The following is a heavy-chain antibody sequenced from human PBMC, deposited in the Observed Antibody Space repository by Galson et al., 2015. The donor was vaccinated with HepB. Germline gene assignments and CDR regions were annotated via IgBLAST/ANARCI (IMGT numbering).Heavy chain of an antibody. Sequence: SLRLSCAASGFTFSDYYMSWIRQAPGKGLEWISYISSSTIYTNYADSVKGRFTISRDNVKNSMYLQMNSLRAEDTAVYFCARVADADYGDHSHFDYWGQGTLVTVS. J-gene: IGHJ4*02. CDR2: ISSSTIYT. V-gene: IGHV3-11*06. CDR1: GFTFSDYY. CDR3: ARVADADYGDHSHFDY. D-gene: IGHD4-17*01.